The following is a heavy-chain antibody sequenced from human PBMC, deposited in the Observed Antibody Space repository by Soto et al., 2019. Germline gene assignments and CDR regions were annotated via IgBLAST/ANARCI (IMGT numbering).Heavy chain of an antibody. Sequence: PSETLSLTCAVYGGSFTDYYWSWIRQPPGKGLEWIGEINHSGSSNYNPSLKSRVTMSVDTSKNQSSLRLSSVTAADTAVYCCARAGFRGNYVSPGDMDVWGQGTTVTVSS. V-gene: IGHV4-34*01. J-gene: IGHJ6*02. D-gene: IGHD4-4*01. CDR1: GGSFTDYY. CDR3: ARAGFRGNYVSPGDMDV. CDR2: INHSGSS.